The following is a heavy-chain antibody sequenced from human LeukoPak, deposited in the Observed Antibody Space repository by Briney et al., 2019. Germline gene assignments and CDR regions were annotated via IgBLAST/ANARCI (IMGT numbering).Heavy chain of an antibody. CDR2: ISSSSSDI. CDR3: ARVNSCWYGGGFDY. CDR1: GFTFSSYS. J-gene: IGHJ4*02. Sequence: GGSLRLSCAASGFTFSSYSMNWVRQAPGKGLEWVSSISSSSSDIYYADSVKGRFTISRDNAKNSLYLQMNSLRAEDTALYYCARVNSCWYGGGFDYWGQGTLVTVSS. D-gene: IGHD6-13*01. V-gene: IGHV3-21*04.